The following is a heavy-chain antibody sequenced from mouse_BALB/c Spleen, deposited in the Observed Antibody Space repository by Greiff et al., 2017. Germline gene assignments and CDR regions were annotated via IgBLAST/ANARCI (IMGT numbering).Heavy chain of an antibody. CDR1: GFNIKDYY. CDR3: NSQFITTALDY. J-gene: IGHJ2*01. Sequence: EVQLQQSGAELVRSGASVKLSCTASGFNIKDYYMHWVKQRPEQGLEWIGWIDPENGDTEYAPKFQGKATMTADTSSNTAYLQLSSLTSEDTAVYYCNSQFITTALDYWGQGTTLTVSS. V-gene: IGHV14-4*02. CDR2: IDPENGDT. D-gene: IGHD1-2*01.